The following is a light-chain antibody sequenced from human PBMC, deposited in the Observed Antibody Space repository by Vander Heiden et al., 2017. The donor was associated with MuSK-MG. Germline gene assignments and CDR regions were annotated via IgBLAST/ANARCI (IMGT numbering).Light chain of an antibody. V-gene: IGLV3-1*01. Sequence: SYELTQPPSVSVSPGQTASITCSGDKLGDKYACWYQQKPGKSPVLGSYQDSKRPSGMPERCSGSNSGNTDTLTISGTQAMDEADYYCKAWDSSTEVVFGRGTKLTVI. CDR1: KLGDKY. J-gene: IGLJ2*01. CDR2: QDS. CDR3: KAWDSSTEVV.